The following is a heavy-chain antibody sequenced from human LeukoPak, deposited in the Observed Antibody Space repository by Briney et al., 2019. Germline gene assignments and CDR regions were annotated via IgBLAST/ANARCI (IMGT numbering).Heavy chain of an antibody. Sequence: SETLSLTCTVSGGSISSYYWSWIRQPPGKGLEWIGYIYYSGSTNYNPSLKSRVTISIDTSKNQFSLKLSSVTAADTAVYYCARDKGLTDWGQGTLVTVSS. J-gene: IGHJ4*02. CDR1: GGSISSYY. V-gene: IGHV4-59*01. CDR2: IYYSGST. CDR3: ARDKGLTD. D-gene: IGHD3-9*01.